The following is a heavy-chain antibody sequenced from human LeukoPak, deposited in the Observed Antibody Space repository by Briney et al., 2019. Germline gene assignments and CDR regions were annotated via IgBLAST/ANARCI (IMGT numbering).Heavy chain of an antibody. CDR3: ARDLRSYGFREDDAFDI. V-gene: IGHV3-30*02. CDR1: GFTFSSYG. CDR2: IRYDGSNK. D-gene: IGHD5-18*01. J-gene: IGHJ3*02. Sequence: GSLRLSCAASGFTFSSYGMHWVRQAPGKGLEWVAFIRYDGSNKYYADSVKGRFTISRDNAKNSLYLQMNSLRAEDTAVYYCARDLRSYGFREDDAFDIWGQGTMVTVSS.